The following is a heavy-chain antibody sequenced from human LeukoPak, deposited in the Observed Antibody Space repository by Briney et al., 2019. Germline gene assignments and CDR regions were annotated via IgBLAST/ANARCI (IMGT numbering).Heavy chain of an antibody. Sequence: PGGPLRLSCAASGFTFSTYAMIWVRQAPGKGLEWVSGISGSGSSTYSADSVKGRILISRDNSKNTLYLQMNGLRAEDTAVYYCAKARDFDFWSGYSNWFDPWGQGTLVTVSS. J-gene: IGHJ5*02. V-gene: IGHV3-23*01. D-gene: IGHD3-3*01. CDR3: AKARDFDFWSGYSNWFDP. CDR1: GFTFSTYA. CDR2: ISGSGSST.